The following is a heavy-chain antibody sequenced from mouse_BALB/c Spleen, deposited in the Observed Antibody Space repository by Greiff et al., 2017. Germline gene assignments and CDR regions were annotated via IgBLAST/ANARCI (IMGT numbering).Heavy chain of an antibody. CDR1: GYTFTSYT. CDR2: INPSSGYT. Sequence: QVQLQQSGAELARPGASVKMSCKASGYTFTSYTMHWVKQRPGQGLEWIGYINPSSGYTNYNQKFKDKATLTADKSSSTAYMQLSSLTSEDSAVYYCARGGLLRLMDYWGQGTSVTVSS. J-gene: IGHJ4*01. D-gene: IGHD2-3*01. CDR3: ARGGLLRLMDY. V-gene: IGHV1-4*01.